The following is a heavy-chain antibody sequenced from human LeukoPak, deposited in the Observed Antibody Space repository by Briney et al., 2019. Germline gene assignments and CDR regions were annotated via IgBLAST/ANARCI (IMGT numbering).Heavy chain of an antibody. J-gene: IGHJ4*02. D-gene: IGHD6-13*01. CDR3: ARVGASSWYYFDY. V-gene: IGHV4-34*01. Sequence: KPSETLSLTCAVYGGSFSGYYWSWIRQPPGKGLEWIGEINHSGSTNYNPSLKSRVTISVDKSKNKFSLKLSSVTAADTAVYYCARVGASSWYYFDYWGQGPLVTVSS. CDR1: GGSFSGYY. CDR2: INHSGST.